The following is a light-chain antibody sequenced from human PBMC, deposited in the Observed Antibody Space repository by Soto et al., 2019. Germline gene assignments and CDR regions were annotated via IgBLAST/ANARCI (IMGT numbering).Light chain of an antibody. CDR1: QSVSSSY. CDR3: QKYGSSPWT. J-gene: IGKJ1*01. V-gene: IGKV3-20*01. CDR2: GAS. Sequence: EIVLTQSPGTLSFSPGERATLSCRASQSVSSSYLAWYQQKPGQAPWLLIYGASSRATGIPDRFSGSGSGTDFTLTISRLEPEDFAVYYCQKYGSSPWTFGQGTKVDIK.